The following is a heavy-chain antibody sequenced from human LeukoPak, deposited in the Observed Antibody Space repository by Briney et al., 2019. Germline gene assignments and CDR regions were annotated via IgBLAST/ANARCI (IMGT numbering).Heavy chain of an antibody. V-gene: IGHV4-34*01. CDR1: GGSFSGYY. CDR3: ARGLSFYSSGWYGY. J-gene: IGHJ4*02. CDR2: INHSGST. Sequence: SETLSLTCVVYGGSFSGYYWSWIRQPPGKGLEWIGEINHSGSTNYNPSLKSRVTISVDTSKNQFSLKLSSVTAADTAVYYCARGLSFYSSGWYGYWGQGTLVTVSS. D-gene: IGHD6-19*01.